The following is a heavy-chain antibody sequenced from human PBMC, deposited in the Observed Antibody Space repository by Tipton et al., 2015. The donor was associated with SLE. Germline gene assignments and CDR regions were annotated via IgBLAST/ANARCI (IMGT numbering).Heavy chain of an antibody. Sequence: TLSLTCTVSGGSISTYYWTWIRQPPGRGLECIGYLYNSGYSSYNPSLKSRVAMSADTSKNHFSLRLNSVTAADTAVYYCARGALDGGNDAFDLWGQGTMVTVSS. CDR3: ARGALDGGNDAFDL. J-gene: IGHJ3*01. CDR2: LYNSGYS. V-gene: IGHV4-59*01. D-gene: IGHD3-16*01. CDR1: GGSISTYY.